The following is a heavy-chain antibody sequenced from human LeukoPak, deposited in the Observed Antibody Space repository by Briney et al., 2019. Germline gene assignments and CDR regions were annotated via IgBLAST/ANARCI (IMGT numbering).Heavy chain of an antibody. Sequence: PGGSLRLSCSASGFTFSSYPMHWVRQAPGKGLEYISALSSDAGSTYYADSVKGRFTISRDNSKNRLYLHMSSLRTEDTAVYYCVKSGIASALDSWGRGTLVTVSS. CDR3: VKSGIASALDS. V-gene: IGHV3-64D*09. CDR2: LSSDAGST. D-gene: IGHD6-13*01. CDR1: GFTFSSYP. J-gene: IGHJ4*02.